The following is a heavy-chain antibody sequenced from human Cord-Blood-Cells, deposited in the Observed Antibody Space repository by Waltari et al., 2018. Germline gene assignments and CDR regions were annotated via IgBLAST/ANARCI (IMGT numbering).Heavy chain of an antibody. Sequence: EVQLVESGGGLVQPGGSLRLSCAASGFTFSSYSMNWVRKAPGKGLEWVSYISSSSSTIYYADSGKGRFTISRDNAKNSLYLQMNSLRAEDTAVYYCARDQRAGTTGWYFDLWGRGTLVTVSS. CDR1: GFTFSSYS. J-gene: IGHJ2*01. CDR2: ISSSSSTI. V-gene: IGHV3-48*01. CDR3: ARDQRAGTTGWYFDL. D-gene: IGHD1-7*01.